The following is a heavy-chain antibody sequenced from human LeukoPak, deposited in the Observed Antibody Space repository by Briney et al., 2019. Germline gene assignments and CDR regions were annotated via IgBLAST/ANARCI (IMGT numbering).Heavy chain of an antibody. CDR1: GFTFSSYW. Sequence: GGSLRLSCAASGFTFSSYWMSWVRQAPGKGLEWVANIKQDGSEKYYVDSVKGRFTISRDNTKNSLYLQMNSLRAEDTAVYYCARARVLNSGSEDYWGQGTLVTVSS. V-gene: IGHV3-7*01. CDR2: IKQDGSEK. D-gene: IGHD1-26*01. J-gene: IGHJ4*02. CDR3: ARARVLNSGSEDY.